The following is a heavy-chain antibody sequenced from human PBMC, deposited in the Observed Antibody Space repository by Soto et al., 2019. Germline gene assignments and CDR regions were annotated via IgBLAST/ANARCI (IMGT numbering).Heavy chain of an antibody. Sequence: QVQLVQSGAEVKKPGSSVKVSCKASGGTFSSYTISWVRQAPGQGLEWMGRIIPILGIANYAQKFQGRVTITADKSTSTAYMELSRLRSEDTAGYDCAGGEGGYDSPFDYWGQGTLVTVSS. J-gene: IGHJ4*02. V-gene: IGHV1-69*02. CDR3: AGGEGGYDSPFDY. D-gene: IGHD5-12*01. CDR2: IIPILGIA. CDR1: GGTFSSYT.